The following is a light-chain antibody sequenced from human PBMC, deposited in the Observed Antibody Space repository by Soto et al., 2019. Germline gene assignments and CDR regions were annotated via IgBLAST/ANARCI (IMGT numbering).Light chain of an antibody. CDR3: AAWDDILNAVL. Sequence: QSVLTQPPSASGTPGQRVTISCSGSSSNIGSNTVNWYQQLPGTAPKLLIYSNNQRPSGVPDRFSGSKSGTSASLAISGLQSEDEADYYCAAWDDILNAVLFCGVTKLTVL. CDR1: SSNIGSNT. J-gene: IGLJ2*01. V-gene: IGLV1-44*01. CDR2: SNN.